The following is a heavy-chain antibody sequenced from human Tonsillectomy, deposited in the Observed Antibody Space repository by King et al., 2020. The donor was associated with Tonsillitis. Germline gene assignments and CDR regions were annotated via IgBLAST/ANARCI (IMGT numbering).Heavy chain of an antibody. D-gene: IGHD3-22*01. Sequence: QLVQSGAEVKKPGSSVKVSCKASGGTFSIYAITWVRQAPGQGLEWMGGIIPIFGSGNSAQKFQGRVTITADESTSTAYMELSSLISEDTAVYYCAREIYDSSGYYSLSAFDIWGQGTMVAVSS. V-gene: IGHV1-69*01. CDR1: GGTFSIYA. J-gene: IGHJ3*02. CDR3: AREIYDSSGYYSLSAFDI. CDR2: IIPIFGSG.